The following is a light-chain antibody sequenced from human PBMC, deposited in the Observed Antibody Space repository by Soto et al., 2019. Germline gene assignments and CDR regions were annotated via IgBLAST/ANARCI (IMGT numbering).Light chain of an antibody. CDR3: QQCGNSPPWT. Sequence: EIVLTQSPGTLSLSPGERSTLSCMASQSVSSIYLAWYQQKPGQAPRLLIYGASSRATGIPDRFSGSGSETDFTLTISRLEPEDFAVYYCQQCGNSPPWTFGQGTKVDIK. J-gene: IGKJ1*01. CDR2: GAS. CDR1: QSVSSIY. V-gene: IGKV3-20*01.